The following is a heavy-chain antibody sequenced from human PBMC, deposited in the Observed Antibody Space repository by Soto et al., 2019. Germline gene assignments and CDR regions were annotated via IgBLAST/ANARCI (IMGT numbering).Heavy chain of an antibody. D-gene: IGHD3-22*01. CDR2: ISGSGGST. J-gene: IGHJ4*01. V-gene: IGHV3-23*01. CDR3: AKGGRADYYDSSGYLDY. Sequence: GGSLRLSCAASGFTFSSYAMSWVRQAPGKGLEWVSAISGSGGSTYYADSVKGRFTISRDNSKNTLFLQMSSLRAEDTAVYYCAKGGRADYYDSSGYLDYWGHGTLVTVSS. CDR1: GFTFSSYA.